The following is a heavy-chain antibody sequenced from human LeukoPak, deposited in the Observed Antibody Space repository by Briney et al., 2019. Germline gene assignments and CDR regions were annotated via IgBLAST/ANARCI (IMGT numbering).Heavy chain of an antibody. CDR3: AREDPTVTSSY. V-gene: IGHV4-34*01. J-gene: IGHJ4*02. Sequence: SETLSLTCAVYGGSFSGYYWSWIRQPPGKGLEWIGEINHSGSTNYNPSLKSRVTISVDTSKNQFSLKLSSVTAADTAVYYCAREDPTVTSSYWGQGTLVTVSS. D-gene: IGHD4-17*01. CDR1: GGSFSGYY. CDR2: INHSGST.